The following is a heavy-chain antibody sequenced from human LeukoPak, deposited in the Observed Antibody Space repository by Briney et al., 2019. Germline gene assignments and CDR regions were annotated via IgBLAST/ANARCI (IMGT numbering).Heavy chain of an antibody. Sequence: GGSLRLSCAASGFTSDDYGMSWVRQGPGKGLEWVSFINWNGVSTDYADSVKGRFTISRDNAKNSLFLQMNSLRAEDTAFYYCAREDGFCSGGSCYQHWGQGTLVTVSS. CDR2: INWNGVST. CDR1: GFTSDDYG. CDR3: AREDGFCSGGSCYQH. D-gene: IGHD2-15*01. J-gene: IGHJ1*01. V-gene: IGHV3-20*04.